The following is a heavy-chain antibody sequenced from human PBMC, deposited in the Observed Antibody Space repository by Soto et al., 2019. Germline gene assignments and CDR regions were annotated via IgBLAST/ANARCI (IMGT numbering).Heavy chain of an antibody. CDR1: GFYFISYE. CDR3: ARETLRDAIDI. CDR2: IRANDESI. J-gene: IGHJ3*02. V-gene: IGHV3-48*03. Sequence: WGSLRLSCVASGFYFISYEINFFRQAPFKWLEWVSNIRANDESIYYADSAKGRVSVSRDNAKNSLFLEMNSLRVDDTAVYYCARETLRDAIDIWGQGTMVTVSS.